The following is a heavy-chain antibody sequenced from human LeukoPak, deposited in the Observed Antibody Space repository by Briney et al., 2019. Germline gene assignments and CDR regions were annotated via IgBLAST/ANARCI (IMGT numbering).Heavy chain of an antibody. CDR1: GGSISSSSYY. J-gene: IGHJ2*01. V-gene: IGHV4-39*01. CDR3: ASSTSAPLYWYFDL. Sequence: PSETLSLTCTVSGGSISSSSYYWGWIRQPPGEGLEWIGTIYHSGSTNYNPSLKSRVTISVDMSKNQFSLNLSSVTAADTAVYYCASSTSAPLYWYFDLWGRGTLVTVSS. D-gene: IGHD2-2*01. CDR2: IYHSGST.